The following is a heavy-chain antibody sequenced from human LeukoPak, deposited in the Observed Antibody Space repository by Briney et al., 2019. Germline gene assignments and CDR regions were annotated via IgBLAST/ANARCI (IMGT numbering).Heavy chain of an antibody. D-gene: IGHD1-26*01. J-gene: IGHJ4*02. V-gene: IGHV1-69*13. CDR2: IIPIFGTA. Sequence: ASVKVSCKVSGGTFSSYAISWVRQAPGQGLEWMGGIIPIFGTANYAQKFQGRVTITADESTSTAYMELSSLRSEDTAVYYCARGGIEDYFDYWGQGTLVTVSS. CDR1: GGTFSSYA. CDR3: ARGGIEDYFDY.